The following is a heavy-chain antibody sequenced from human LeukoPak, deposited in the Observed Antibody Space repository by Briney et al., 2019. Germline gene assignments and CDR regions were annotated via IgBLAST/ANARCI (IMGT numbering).Heavy chain of an antibody. V-gene: IGHV1-3*01. CDR1: GYTFTSYA. D-gene: IGHD6-19*01. Sequence: GASVKVSCKASGYTFTSYAMHWVRQAPGQRLEWMGWINAGNGNTKYSQKFQGRVTITRDTSASTAYMELSSLRSEDTAVYYCARGPPSGWCTNYFDYWGQGTLVTVSS. J-gene: IGHJ4*02. CDR2: INAGNGNT. CDR3: ARGPPSGWCTNYFDY.